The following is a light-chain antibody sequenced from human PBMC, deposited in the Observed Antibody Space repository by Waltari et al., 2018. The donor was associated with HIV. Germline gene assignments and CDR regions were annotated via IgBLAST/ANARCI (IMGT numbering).Light chain of an antibody. CDR1: SSNIGSYY. J-gene: IGLJ2*01. V-gene: IGLV1-47*01. CDR2: RNN. Sequence: QSVLTQPPSASGTPGQRVTISCSGSSSNIGSYYVYWYQQLPGTAPKLLIYRNNQRPSGVPDGCSGSKSGTSAARAISGLRSGDEADYYCAAWADSLSAVVVGGGTKLTVL. CDR3: AAWADSLSAVV.